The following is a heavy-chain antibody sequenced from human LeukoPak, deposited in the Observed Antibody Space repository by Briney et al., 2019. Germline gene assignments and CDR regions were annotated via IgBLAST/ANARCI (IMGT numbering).Heavy chain of an antibody. CDR1: GFTFSSHA. J-gene: IGHJ4*02. V-gene: IGHV3-23*01. D-gene: IGHD6-6*01. CDR2: IGGSGGDT. CDR3: AREEAVRRFGHDY. Sequence: PGGSLRPSCAASGFTFSSHAMTWVRQAPGKGLEWVSAIGGSGGDTYYADSVKGRFTISRDNSKNTLNLQMNSLRAEDSAVYYCAREEAVRRFGHDYWGQGTLVTVSS.